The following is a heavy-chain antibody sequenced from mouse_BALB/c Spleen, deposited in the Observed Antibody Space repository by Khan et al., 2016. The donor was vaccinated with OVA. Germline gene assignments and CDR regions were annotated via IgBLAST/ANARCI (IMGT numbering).Heavy chain of an antibody. CDR2: ISSDGSYT. V-gene: IGHV5-6*01. CDR3: ASHLTGSFAY. J-gene: IGHJ3*01. D-gene: IGHD4-1*01. CDR1: GFTFSSFG. Sequence: EVQLVESGGDLVKPGGSLKLSCAASGFTFSSFGMSWVRQTPDKRLEWVATISSDGSYTYYPDSVKGRFTISRDNVKNTLYLQMSSLKSEDTAMYYCASHLTGSFAYWGQGTLVTVFA.